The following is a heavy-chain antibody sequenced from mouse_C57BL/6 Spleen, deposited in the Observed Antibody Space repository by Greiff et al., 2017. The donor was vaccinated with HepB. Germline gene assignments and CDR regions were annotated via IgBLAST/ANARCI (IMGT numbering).Heavy chain of an antibody. D-gene: IGHD1-1*01. Sequence: EVMLVESGGGLVKPGGSLKLSCAASGFTFSSYAMSWVRQTPEERLEWVATISDGGSYTYYPDNVKGRFTISRDNAKNNLYLQMSHLKSEDTAMYYCARGFTTVVATDAMDYWGQGTSVTVSS. J-gene: IGHJ4*01. CDR2: ISDGGSYT. CDR3: ARGFTTVVATDAMDY. V-gene: IGHV5-4*03. CDR1: GFTFSSYA.